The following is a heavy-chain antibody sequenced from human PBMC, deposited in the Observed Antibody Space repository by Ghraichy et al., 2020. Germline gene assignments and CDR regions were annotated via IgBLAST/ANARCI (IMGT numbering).Heavy chain of an antibody. Sequence: SETLSLTCAVYGGSFSGYYWSWIRQPPGKGLEWIGEINHSGSTNYNPSLKSRVTISVDTSKNQFSLKLSSVTAADTAVYYCARPSTVTTGAYYFDYWGQGTLVTVSS. CDR1: GGSFSGYY. CDR2: INHSGST. J-gene: IGHJ4*02. V-gene: IGHV4-34*01. D-gene: IGHD4-17*01. CDR3: ARPSTVTTGAYYFDY.